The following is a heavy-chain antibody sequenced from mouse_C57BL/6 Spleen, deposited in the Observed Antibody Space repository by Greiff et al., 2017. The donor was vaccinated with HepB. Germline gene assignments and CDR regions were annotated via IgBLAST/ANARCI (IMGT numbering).Heavy chain of an antibody. CDR1: GYTFTSYW. CDR2: INPSSGYT. D-gene: IGHD2-1*01. J-gene: IGHJ3*01. CDR3: ASLIYYGRPFAY. V-gene: IGHV1-7*01. Sequence: QVQLKESGAELAKPGASVKLSCKASGYTFTSYWMHWVKQRPGQGLEGIGYINPSSGYTKYNQKFKDKATLTADKSSSTAYMQLSSLTYEDPAVYYCASLIYYGRPFAYWGQGTLVTVSA.